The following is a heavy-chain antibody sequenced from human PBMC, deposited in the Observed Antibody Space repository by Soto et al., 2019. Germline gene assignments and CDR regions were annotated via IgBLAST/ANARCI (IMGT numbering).Heavy chain of an antibody. V-gene: IGHV3-23*01. Sequence: EVQLLESGGGLVQVGGSLRLSCAASGFTFSSFAMSWVRQAPGKGLEWVSAISDSGGSTYYADSVKGRFTISRDNSKNTLYLQMNSLRAEDTAVHYCAKDPNICSAGNCYFEGSFDYWGQGTLVTVSS. J-gene: IGHJ4*02. CDR3: AKDPNICSAGNCYFEGSFDY. CDR2: ISDSGGST. CDR1: GFTFSSFA. D-gene: IGHD2-15*01.